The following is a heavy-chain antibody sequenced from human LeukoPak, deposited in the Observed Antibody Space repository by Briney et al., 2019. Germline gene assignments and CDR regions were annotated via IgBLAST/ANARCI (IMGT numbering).Heavy chain of an antibody. CDR2: INPDNGNT. D-gene: IGHD2-2*02. CDR1: GCSFTNHD. J-gene: IGHJ4*02. V-gene: IGHV1-3*03. Sequence: EASVKVSCKASGCSFTNHDMHWVRQAPGQRLEWIGYINPDNGNTKYSQEFQGRVAITRDTSASTVYMELYSLTSEDMAVYYCTLYNYWGQGTLVTVSS. CDR3: TLYNY.